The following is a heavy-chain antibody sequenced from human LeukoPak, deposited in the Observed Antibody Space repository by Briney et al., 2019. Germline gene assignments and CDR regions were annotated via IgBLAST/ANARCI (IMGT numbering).Heavy chain of an antibody. CDR1: GYTFTTYG. Sequence: ASVKVSCKASGYTFTTYGISWVRQAPGQGLEWMGWISVYNDNTNYAQKLQGRVTMTTDTSARTAYMELRSLRSDDTAVYYCARAGYSSSWPFDHWGQGTLVTVSS. D-gene: IGHD6-13*01. V-gene: IGHV1-18*01. CDR2: ISVYNDNT. CDR3: ARAGYSSSWPFDH. J-gene: IGHJ4*02.